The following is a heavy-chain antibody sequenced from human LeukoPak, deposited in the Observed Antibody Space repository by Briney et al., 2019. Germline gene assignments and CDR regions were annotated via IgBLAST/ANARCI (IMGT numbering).Heavy chain of an antibody. D-gene: IGHD2-2*02. CDR1: GYTFTGYY. Sequence: ASVKVSCKASGYTFTGYYMHWVRQAPGQGLEWMGWINPNSGGTNYAQKFQGRVTMTRDTSISTAYMELSRLRSDDTAVYYCARAPWGQLLYAFDYWGQGTLVTVSS. CDR3: ARAPWGQLLYAFDY. J-gene: IGHJ4*02. V-gene: IGHV1-2*02. CDR2: INPNSGGT.